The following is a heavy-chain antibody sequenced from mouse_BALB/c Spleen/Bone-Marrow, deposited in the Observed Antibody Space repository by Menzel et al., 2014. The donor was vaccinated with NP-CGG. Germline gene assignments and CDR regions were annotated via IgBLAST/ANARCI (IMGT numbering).Heavy chain of an antibody. J-gene: IGHJ3*01. CDR1: GFTFTSYT. CDR2: ISNGGGST. Sequence: EVQLVESGGGLVQPGGSLKLSCAASGFTFTSYTMSWVRRTPEKRLEWVAYISNGGGSTYYPDTVKGRFTISRDNAKNTLYLQMSSLKSEDTAIYYCTGEDYGAYWGQGTLVTVPA. D-gene: IGHD2-4*01. CDR3: TGEDYGAY. V-gene: IGHV5-12-2*01.